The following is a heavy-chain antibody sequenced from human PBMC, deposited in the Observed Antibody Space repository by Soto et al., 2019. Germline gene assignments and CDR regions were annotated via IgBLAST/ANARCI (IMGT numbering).Heavy chain of an antibody. CDR2: INPKSGGT. CDR3: ARGDSTDCSNGVCSFFYNHDMDV. D-gene: IGHD2-8*01. CDR1: GYSFTDYH. V-gene: IGHV1-2*04. J-gene: IGHJ6*02. Sequence: QVPLVQSGAEVKKPGASVKVSCKASGYSFTDYHIHWVRQAPGQGLEWLGRINPKSGGTSTAQKFQGWVTMTTDTSISTACMELTRLTSDDTAIYYCARGDSTDCSNGVCSFFYNHDMDVWGQGTTVTVSS.